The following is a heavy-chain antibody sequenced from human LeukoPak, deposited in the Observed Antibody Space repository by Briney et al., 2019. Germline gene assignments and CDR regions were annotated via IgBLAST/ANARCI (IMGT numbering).Heavy chain of an antibody. D-gene: IGHD4-23*01. CDR1: GFTLSSYW. Sequence: GGSLRLSCEASGFTLSSYWMHWVRQAPGKGLVWVSRINSDSDGSSTSYADSVKGRFNISRDNAKNSLYLQMNSLRAEDTAVYYCARDYDNYGGNSGGLDYWGQGTLVTVSS. CDR3: ARDYDNYGGNSGGLDY. J-gene: IGHJ4*02. CDR2: INSDSDGSST. V-gene: IGHV3-74*01.